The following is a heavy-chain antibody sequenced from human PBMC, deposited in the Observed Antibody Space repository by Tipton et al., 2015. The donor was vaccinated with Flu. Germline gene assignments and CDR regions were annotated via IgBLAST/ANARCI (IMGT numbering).Heavy chain of an antibody. CDR3: ARVKATRSPFDP. CDR2: IYYSGST. Sequence: TLSLTCTVSGGSISSYYWSWIRQPPGKGLEWMGYIYYSGSTNYNPSLKSRVTIVVDTSKNKVSLRLSSVTAGDTAVYFCARVKATRSPFDPSGQGTLVTVSS. CDR1: GGSISSYY. J-gene: IGHJ5*02. V-gene: IGHV4-59*01.